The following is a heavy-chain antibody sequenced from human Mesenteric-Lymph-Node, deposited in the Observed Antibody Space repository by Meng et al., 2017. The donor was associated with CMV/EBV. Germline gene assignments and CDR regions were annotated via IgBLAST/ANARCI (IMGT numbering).Heavy chain of an antibody. V-gene: IGHV4-59*01. CDR2: IYYSGST. J-gene: IGHJ6*02. D-gene: IGHD1-26*01. CDR1: GGSISGDY. Sequence: SETLSLTCNVSGGSISGDYWSWIRQPPGKGLEWIGYIYYSGSTNYNPSLKSRVTISVDTSKNQFSLKLSSVTAADTAVYYCASGSYYYYYGMDVWGQGTTVTVSS. CDR3: ASGSYYYYYGMDV.